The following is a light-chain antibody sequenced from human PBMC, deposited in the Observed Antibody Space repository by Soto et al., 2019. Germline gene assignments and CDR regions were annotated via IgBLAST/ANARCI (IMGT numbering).Light chain of an antibody. CDR1: QSVSSN. V-gene: IGKV3-15*01. CDR2: GAS. J-gene: IGKJ5*01. Sequence: EIVMTQSPATLSVSPGERATLSCTTSQSVSSNLAWYQQKPGQAPRLLIYGASSRATDIPARFSGSGSGTEFTLPISSLQSEDFAVYYCQQYNNWPPITFGQGTRLEIK. CDR3: QQYNNWPPIT.